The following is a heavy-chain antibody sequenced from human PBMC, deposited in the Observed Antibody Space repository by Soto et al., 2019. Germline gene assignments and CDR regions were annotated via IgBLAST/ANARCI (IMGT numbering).Heavy chain of an antibody. V-gene: IGHV5-51*03. J-gene: IGHJ3*01. CDR2: IYPGDSDS. Sequence: VQLVQSGAEVKKPGESLKISCKGSGYSFSSYWIGWVRQMPGKGLEWMGLIYPGDSDSRYRPSFQGQVTISADKSISTAYLQWRNLKASDTAMYDCARTGTSTTGDTFDVWGQGTMVTVSS. D-gene: IGHD1-1*01. CDR3: ARTGTSTTGDTFDV. CDR1: GYSFSSYW.